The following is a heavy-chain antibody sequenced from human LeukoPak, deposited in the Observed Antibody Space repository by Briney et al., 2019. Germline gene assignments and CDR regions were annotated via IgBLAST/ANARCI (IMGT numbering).Heavy chain of an antibody. CDR3: ARGMVRGVTGYYYYGMDV. CDR1: GYTFTSYG. Sequence: ASVKVSCKASGYTFTSYGISWVQQAPGQGLEWMGWISAYNGNTNYAQKLQGRVTMTTDTSTSTAYMELRSLRSDDTAVYYCARGMVRGVTGYYYYGMDVWGQGTTVTVSS. CDR2: ISAYNGNT. J-gene: IGHJ6*02. V-gene: IGHV1-18*01. D-gene: IGHD3-10*01.